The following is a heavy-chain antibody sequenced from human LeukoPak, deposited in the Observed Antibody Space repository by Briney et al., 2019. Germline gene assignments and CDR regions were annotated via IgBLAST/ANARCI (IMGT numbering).Heavy chain of an antibody. CDR3: ASSYGDSLYYFDY. CDR1: GGSVSSGGYY. D-gene: IGHD4-17*01. CDR2: INHSGST. J-gene: IGHJ4*02. Sequence: PSETLSLTCTVSGGSVSSGGYYRSWIRQPPGKGLEWIGEINHSGSTNYNPSLKSRVTISVDTSKNQFSLKLSSVTAADTAVYYCASSYGDSLYYFDYWGQGTLVTVSS. V-gene: IGHV4-61*08.